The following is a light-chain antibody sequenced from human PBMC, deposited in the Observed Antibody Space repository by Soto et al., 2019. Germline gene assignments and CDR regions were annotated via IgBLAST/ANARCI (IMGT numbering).Light chain of an antibody. CDR2: DIS. CDR3: LLYYSGARV. CDR1: TGAVTSGHY. Sequence: QTVVTQEPSLTVSPGGTVTLTCGSSTGAVTSGHYPYWFQQKPGQAPRTLISDISNKHSWAPARFSGSLLGCEAALTLSGAQPEDEAEYYCLLYYSGARVFGGGTKVTVL. V-gene: IGLV7-46*01. J-gene: IGLJ2*01.